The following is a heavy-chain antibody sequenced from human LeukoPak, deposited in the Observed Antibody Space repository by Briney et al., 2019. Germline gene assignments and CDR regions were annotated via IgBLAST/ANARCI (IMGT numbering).Heavy chain of an antibody. D-gene: IGHD2-8*01. Sequence: SETLSLTCTVSGGSISSNNYYWGWIRQPPGKGLEWIGSIYYSGSTFYNPSLKSRITISVDTSKNQFSLKLSSATAADTAIYYCARGFMYTNGWYYFDYWGQGTLVTVSS. J-gene: IGHJ4*02. V-gene: IGHV4-39*01. CDR3: ARGFMYTNGWYYFDY. CDR2: IYYSGST. CDR1: GGSISSNNYY.